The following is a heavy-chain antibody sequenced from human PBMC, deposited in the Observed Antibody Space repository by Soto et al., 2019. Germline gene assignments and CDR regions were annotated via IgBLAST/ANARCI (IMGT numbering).Heavy chain of an antibody. CDR1: GYFFNDYH. CDR2: INPKNGDT. Sequence: ASVKVSCKTSGYFFNDYHMHWVRKAPGQGLEWMGWINPKNGDTNYAQKFQDRVTMTRDTSISTVYIELSRLTSDDTAVYYCAGEAGGSNIAAVLLGPWGQVTLVTVSS. D-gene: IGHD3-3*02. V-gene: IGHV1-2*02. CDR3: AGEAGGSNIAAVLLGP. J-gene: IGHJ5*02.